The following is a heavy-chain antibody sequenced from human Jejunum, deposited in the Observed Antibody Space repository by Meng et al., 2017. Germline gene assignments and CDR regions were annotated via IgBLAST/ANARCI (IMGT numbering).Heavy chain of an antibody. CDR3: ARDQLDY. CDR1: GLTVSSNY. CDR2: IFSGGST. V-gene: IGHV3-53*01. Sequence: GESLKISCAASGLTVSSNYMSWVRQAPGKGLEWVSVIFSGGSTYHADSVKGRFTISRDNSKNTLYLQMNSLRADDTAVYYCARDQLDYWGQGTRVTGYS. J-gene: IGHJ4*02.